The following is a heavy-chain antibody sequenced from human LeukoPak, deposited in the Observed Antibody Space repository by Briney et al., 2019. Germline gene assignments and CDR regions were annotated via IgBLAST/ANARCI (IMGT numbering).Heavy chain of an antibody. CDR2: ISDTGNT. Sequence: GASVKVSCAASGFTLSSYAMSWVRQAPGKGLEWVSAISDTGNTYHADSVKGRFTISRDSSKNTLFLRMNRLRPEDAAVYYCAKAPVTTCRGAFCYPFDYWGLGTLVTVSS. CDR3: AKAPVTTCRGAFCYPFDY. CDR1: GFTLSSYA. J-gene: IGHJ4*02. D-gene: IGHD2-15*01. V-gene: IGHV3-23*01.